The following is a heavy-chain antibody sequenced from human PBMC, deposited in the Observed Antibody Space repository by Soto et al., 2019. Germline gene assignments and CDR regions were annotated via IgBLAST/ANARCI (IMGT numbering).Heavy chain of an antibody. CDR3: TMWDIVVVVPIA. V-gene: IGHV3-49*03. D-gene: IGHD2-15*01. J-gene: IGHJ4*02. CDR2: IRSKAYGGTT. CDR1: GFTFGDYA. Sequence: PGGSLRLSCTASGFTFGDYAMSWFRQAPGKGLEWVGFIRSKAYGGTTEYAASVKGKFTISRDDSKSIAYLQMNSLKTEDTAVYYCTMWDIVVVVPIAWGQGTLVTVSS.